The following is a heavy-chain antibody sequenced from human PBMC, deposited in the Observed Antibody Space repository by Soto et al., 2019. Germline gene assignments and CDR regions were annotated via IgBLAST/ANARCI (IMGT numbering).Heavy chain of an antibody. J-gene: IGHJ3*02. CDR3: AREGHDAFDI. CDR1: GFTFSSYS. Sequence: GGSLRLSCAASGFTFSSYSMNWVRQAPGKGLEWVSSISSSSSYIYYADSVKGRFTIARDNAKNSLYLQMNSLRAEDTAVYYCAREGHDAFDIWGQGTMVTVSS. V-gene: IGHV3-21*01. CDR2: ISSSSSYI.